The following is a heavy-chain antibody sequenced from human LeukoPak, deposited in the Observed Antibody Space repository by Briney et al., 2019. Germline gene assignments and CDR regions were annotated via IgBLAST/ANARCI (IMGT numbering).Heavy chain of an antibody. J-gene: IGHJ4*02. Sequence: PSETLSLTCTVSGGSISSRSYYWGWIRQPPGKGLEWVANIKQDGSEKYYVDSVKGRFTISRDNAKNSLYLQMNSLRAEDTAVYYCARDGYGSGSYYNEIFDYWAREPWSPSPQ. D-gene: IGHD3-10*01. V-gene: IGHV3-7*01. CDR1: GGSISSRSYY. CDR3: ARDGYGSGSYYNEIFDY. CDR2: IKQDGSEK.